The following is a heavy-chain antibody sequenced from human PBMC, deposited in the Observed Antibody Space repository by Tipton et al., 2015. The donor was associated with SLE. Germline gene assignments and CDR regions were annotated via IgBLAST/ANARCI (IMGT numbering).Heavy chain of an antibody. V-gene: IGHV4-4*09. Sequence: GLVKPSETLSLTCAVYGGSFSGYYWGWIRQPPGKGLEWIGYMSTSGSTNSKPSLKSRVTISVDTPKNQFSLKLSSVTAADTAVYYCARGMGTGIAVAGDFQPEGNYFDYWGQGTLVTVSS. J-gene: IGHJ4*02. D-gene: IGHD6-19*01. CDR1: GGSFSGYY. CDR2: MSTSGST. CDR3: ARGMGTGIAVAGDFQPEGNYFDY.